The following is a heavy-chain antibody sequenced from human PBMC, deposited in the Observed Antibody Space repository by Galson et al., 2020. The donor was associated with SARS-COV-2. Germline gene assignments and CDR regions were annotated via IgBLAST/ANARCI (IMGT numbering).Heavy chain of an antibody. J-gene: IGHJ6*02. D-gene: IGHD3-9*01. CDR3: ARGFLDLQSFDWVERSDYYDGMDV. CDR2: VSPTSGKT. CDR1: GYTFTRYG. Sequence: ASVKVSCKASGYTFTRYGIVWVRQATGQGLEWMGWVSPTSGKTGYAQKFQGSVTMTRDTSISTGYMELSRLRSEDTAVYYCARGFLDLQSFDWVERSDYYDGMDVWGQGTAVIVSS. V-gene: IGHV1-8*01.